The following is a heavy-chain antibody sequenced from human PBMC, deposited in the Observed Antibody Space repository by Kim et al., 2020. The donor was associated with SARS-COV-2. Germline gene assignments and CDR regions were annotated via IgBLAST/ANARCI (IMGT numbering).Heavy chain of an antibody. CDR2: ISSSGGST. J-gene: IGHJ6*01. D-gene: IGHD1-26*01. CDR3: AKSRKSGYYYYYGMDV. V-gene: IGHV3-23*01. CDR1: GFTFSSYS. Sequence: GGSLRLSCAASGFTFSSYSMSWVRQAPGKGLEWVASISSSGGSTYYAASVNCHFTISRDNSNNSLSLRMNSLRAKDTAVYYCAKSRKSGYYYYYGMDVWG.